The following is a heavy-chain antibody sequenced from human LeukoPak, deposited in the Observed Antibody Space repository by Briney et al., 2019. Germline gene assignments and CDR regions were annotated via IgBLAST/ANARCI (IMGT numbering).Heavy chain of an antibody. D-gene: IGHD6-19*01. CDR2: IIPIFGTA. J-gene: IGHJ5*02. CDR3: ARDTAYSSGWFPFGWFDP. Sequence: SVKVSCKASGGTFSSYAISWVRQAPGQGLEWMGGIIPIFGTANYAQKIQGRVTITTDESTSTAYMELSSLRSEDTAVYYCARDTAYSSGWFPFGWFDPWGQGTLVTVSS. V-gene: IGHV1-69*05. CDR1: GGTFSSYA.